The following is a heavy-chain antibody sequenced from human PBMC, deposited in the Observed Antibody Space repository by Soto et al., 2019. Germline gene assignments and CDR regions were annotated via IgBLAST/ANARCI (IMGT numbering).Heavy chain of an antibody. D-gene: IGHD6-19*01. V-gene: IGHV3-23*01. CDR2: ISGSGGRT. CDR3: AKDPDGRIAVAGRNWFDP. J-gene: IGHJ5*02. Sequence: GGSLRLSCAASGFTFSSYAMSWVRQAPGKGLEWVSAISGSGGRTYYADSVKGRFTISRDNSKNTLYLQMNSLRAEDTAVYYCAKDPDGRIAVAGRNWFDPWGQGTLVTVSS. CDR1: GFTFSSYA.